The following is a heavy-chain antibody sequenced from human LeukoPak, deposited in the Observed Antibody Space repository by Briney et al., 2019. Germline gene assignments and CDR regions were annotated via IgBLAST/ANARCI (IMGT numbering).Heavy chain of an antibody. CDR3: AKEGDFYDILTDY. CDR2: IHHNGDIT. J-gene: IGHJ4*02. V-gene: IGHV3-64*04. D-gene: IGHD3-9*01. CDR1: GFTLTWHV. Sequence: GGSLRLSCSASGFTLTWHVMHWVRQAPGKALEYVSFIHHNGDITSYADSVRGRFTASRDNSKNTLYLQMNSLRAEDTAVYYCAKEGDFYDILTDYWGQGTLVTVSS.